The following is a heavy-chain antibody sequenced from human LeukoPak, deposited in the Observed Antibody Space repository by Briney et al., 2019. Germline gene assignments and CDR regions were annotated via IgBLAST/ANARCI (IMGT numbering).Heavy chain of an antibody. Sequence: ASVKVSCKASGYTFTSYGTSWVRQAPGQGLEWMGWISAYNGNTNYAQKLQGRVTMTTDTSTSTAYMELRSLRSDDTAVYYCARDRAATVTSNFDYWGQGTLVTVSS. CDR3: ARDRAATVTSNFDY. CDR1: GYTFTSYG. CDR2: ISAYNGNT. D-gene: IGHD4-17*01. V-gene: IGHV1-18*01. J-gene: IGHJ4*02.